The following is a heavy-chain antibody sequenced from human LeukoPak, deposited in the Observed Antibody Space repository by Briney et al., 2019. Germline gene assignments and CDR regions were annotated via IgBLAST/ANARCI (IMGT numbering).Heavy chain of an antibody. V-gene: IGHV4-59*01. CDR3: ARVSGYNWNFDY. D-gene: IGHD5-24*01. Sequence: SEPLSLTCTVSGRSISSYYWSWLRQPPGKGLEWVGYIYYSGSTNYHPSLKSRVTISVDTSKNQFSLKLSSVTAADTAVYYCARVSGYNWNFDYWGQGTLVTVSS. CDR1: GRSISSYY. J-gene: IGHJ4*02. CDR2: IYYSGST.